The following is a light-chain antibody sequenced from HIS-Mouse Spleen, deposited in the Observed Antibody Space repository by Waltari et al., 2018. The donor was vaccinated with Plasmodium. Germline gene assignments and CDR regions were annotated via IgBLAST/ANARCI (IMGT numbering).Light chain of an antibody. V-gene: IGLV3-10*01. CDR2: EDS. J-gene: IGLJ3*02. CDR3: YSTDSSGNHRV. Sequence: SYQLTHPPSVSVSPGQTARTTCSGDGLTTKYAYLYQQTSGKAPVLVIYEDSKRPSGIPERFSGSSSGTMATLTISGAQVEDEADYYCYSTDSSGNHRVFGGGTKLTVL. CDR1: GLTTKY.